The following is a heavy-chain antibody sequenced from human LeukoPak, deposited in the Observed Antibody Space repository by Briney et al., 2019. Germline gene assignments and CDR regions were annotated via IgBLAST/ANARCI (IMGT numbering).Heavy chain of an antibody. V-gene: IGHV3-49*03. CDR3: TPTQGSY. D-gene: IGHD3-10*01. CDR1: GFTFSDYY. J-gene: IGHJ4*02. CDR2: IRSKAYGGTT. Sequence: GGSPRLSCAASGFTFSDYYMSWFRQAPGKGLEWVGFIRSKAYGGTTEYAASVKGRFTISRDDSTSIAYLQMNSLKTEDTAVYYCTPTQGSYWGQGTLVTVSS.